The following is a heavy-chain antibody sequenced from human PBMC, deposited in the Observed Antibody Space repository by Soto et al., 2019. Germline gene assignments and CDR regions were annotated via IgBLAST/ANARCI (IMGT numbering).Heavy chain of an antibody. CDR1: GFAFSAYA. V-gene: IGHV3-30-3*01. J-gene: IGHJ4*02. Sequence: QEQLVESGGGVVQPGRSLRLSCAASGFAFSAYAMHWVRQAPGKGLEWVAVISYDGNNEYYTDSVKGRFTISRDNSQNTLYLQVNSLRADDTAVYYCARDGVWYYYDTRPSYYGDLWGQGTLVTVSS. CDR3: ARDGVWYYYDTRPSYYGDL. D-gene: IGHD3-22*01. CDR2: ISYDGNNE.